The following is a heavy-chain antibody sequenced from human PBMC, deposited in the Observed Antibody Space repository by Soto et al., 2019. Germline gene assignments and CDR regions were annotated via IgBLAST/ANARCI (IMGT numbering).Heavy chain of an antibody. V-gene: IGHV3-21*01. CDR1: GISFSDYT. J-gene: IGHJ4*02. CDR3: ARENPIDY. Sequence: GGSLRLSCATSGISFSDYTMNWVRQAPGKGLEWVSSISSSGRYIYYIDSVKGRFTISRDNSRNSLYLQINSLRAEDTAVYYCARENPIDYWGQGALVTVSS. CDR2: ISSSGRYI.